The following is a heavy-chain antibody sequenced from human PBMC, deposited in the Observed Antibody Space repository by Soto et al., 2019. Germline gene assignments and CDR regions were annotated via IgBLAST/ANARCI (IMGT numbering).Heavy chain of an antibody. J-gene: IGHJ4*02. Sequence: GGSLRLSCAASGFTFSSYVMHWVRQAPGKGLEWVAVISYDGSNKYYADSVKGRFTISRDNSKNTLYLQMNSLRAEDTAVYYCAKDFSHYYGSGSYSDFDYWGQGTLVTVSS. D-gene: IGHD3-10*01. CDR1: GFTFSSYV. CDR2: ISYDGSNK. CDR3: AKDFSHYYGSGSYSDFDY. V-gene: IGHV3-30*18.